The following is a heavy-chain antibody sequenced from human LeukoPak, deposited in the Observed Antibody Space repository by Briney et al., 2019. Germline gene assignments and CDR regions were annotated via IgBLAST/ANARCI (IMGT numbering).Heavy chain of an antibody. D-gene: IGHD7-27*01. J-gene: IGHJ4*02. CDR1: GFTLSSYS. CDR3: AREANWLHFDY. Sequence: GGSLRLSCAASGFTLSSYSMNWVRQAPGKGLEWVSYISSSNTIYYADSVKGRFTISRDNAKNSLYLQMNSLRAEDTAVYYCAREANWLHFDYWGQGTLVTLSS. CDR2: ISSSNTI. V-gene: IGHV3-48*01.